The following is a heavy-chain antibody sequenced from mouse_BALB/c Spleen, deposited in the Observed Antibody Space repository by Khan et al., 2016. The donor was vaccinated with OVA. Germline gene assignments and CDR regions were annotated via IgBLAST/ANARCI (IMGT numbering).Heavy chain of an antibody. J-gene: IGHJ4*01. Sequence: LQQPGSELVRPGASVKLSCKASGYIFTSYWMHWVKQRPEQGLEWIGNIYPGSGSTKYDEKFKSKATLTVDTSSSTVYMQLSSLTSEDSAVYYCTRWTYFAMDYWGQGTSVTVSS. CDR1: GYIFTSYW. CDR3: TRWTYFAMDY. CDR2: IYPGSGST. V-gene: IGHV1S22*01.